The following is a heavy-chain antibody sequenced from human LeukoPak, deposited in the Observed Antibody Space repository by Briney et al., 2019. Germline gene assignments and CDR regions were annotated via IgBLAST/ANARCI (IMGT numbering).Heavy chain of an antibody. CDR2: IYSGGST. CDR1: GFTVSSNY. Sequence: PGGSLRLSCAASGFTVSSNYMSWVRQAPGKGLEWVSLIYSGGSTYYADSVKGRFTISRDKSKNTLYLQMNSLRAEDTAVYYCARDSGAAVGPGYWGQGTLVTVSS. V-gene: IGHV3-66*01. D-gene: IGHD6-13*01. CDR3: ARDSGAAVGPGY. J-gene: IGHJ4*02.